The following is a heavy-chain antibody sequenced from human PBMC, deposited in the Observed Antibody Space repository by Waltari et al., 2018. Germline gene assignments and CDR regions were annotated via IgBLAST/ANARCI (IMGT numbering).Heavy chain of an antibody. J-gene: IGHJ6*02. CDR3: AVSPDTATSRAAFHF. V-gene: IGHV4-61*02. CDR2: IYRSGVT. D-gene: IGHD5-18*01. CDR1: GGSIRNLNFY. Sequence: QVQLQESGPGLAKASQTLSLTCDVSGGSIRNLNFYWSWIRQPAGKGLEWIGRIYRSGVTDYNRSLRGRATMFLDMSKNQFALTVDSLIAADTAVYYCAVSPDTATSRAAFHFWGPGTTVSVSS.